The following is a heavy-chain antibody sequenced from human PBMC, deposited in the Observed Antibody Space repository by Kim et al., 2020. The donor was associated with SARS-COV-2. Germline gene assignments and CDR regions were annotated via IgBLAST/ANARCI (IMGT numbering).Heavy chain of an antibody. D-gene: IGHD1-26*01. Sequence: GGSLRLSCGASGFTFSSYAMTWVRQAPGKGLEWVSSISGGGATAYYADSVKGRFTISRDNSKNTLYLQMNSLRAEDTALYYCAKNLPGFVRIVGVFVDYWGQGTLVTASS. CDR2: ISGGGATA. J-gene: IGHJ4*02. CDR1: GFTFSSYA. CDR3: AKNLPGFVRIVGVFVDY. V-gene: IGHV3-23*01.